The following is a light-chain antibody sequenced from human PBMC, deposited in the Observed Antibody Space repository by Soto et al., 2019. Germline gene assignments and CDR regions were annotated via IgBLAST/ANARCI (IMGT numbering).Light chain of an antibody. CDR3: TAYVGSNIWV. V-gene: IGLV2-8*01. J-gene: IGLJ3*02. Sequence: QSALTQPPSASGSPGQSVTISCTGTSSDVGAYKYVSWYQQYPGKAPKLMMYEVSKRPSGVPDRFSGSKSGNTTSLTVSGLQAEDEPDYYCTAYVGSNIWVFGGGTKLTVL. CDR1: SSDVGAYKY. CDR2: EVS.